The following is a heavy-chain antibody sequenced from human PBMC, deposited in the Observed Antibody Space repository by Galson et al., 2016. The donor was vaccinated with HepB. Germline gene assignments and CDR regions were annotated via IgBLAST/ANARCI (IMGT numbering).Heavy chain of an antibody. J-gene: IGHJ4*02. CDR3: AHRRAFGATEGFDY. D-gene: IGHD3-10*01. V-gene: IGHV2-5*02. CDR1: GFSLSTSGVG. Sequence: PALVKPTQTVTLTCTFSGFSLSTSGVGVGWIRQPPGKALEWLALIYRDDDQSYSPSLKSRPTITKDASKNQVVLAMTNMDPVDTATYYCAHRRAFGATEGFDYWGQGSLVTVSS. CDR2: IYRDDDQ.